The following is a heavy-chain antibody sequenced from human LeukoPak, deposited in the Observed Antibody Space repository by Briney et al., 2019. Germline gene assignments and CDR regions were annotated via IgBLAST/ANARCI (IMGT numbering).Heavy chain of an antibody. CDR2: IIPIFGTA. D-gene: IGHD2-2*02. V-gene: IGHV1-69*13. CDR3: ARAYCSSTSCYNYFDY. CDR1: GGTFSSYA. Sequence: SVKVSFTASGGTFSSYAISWVRQAPGQGLEWMGGIIPIFGTANYAQKVQGRVTITADESTSTAYMELSSLRSEDTAVYYCARAYCSSTSCYNYFDYWGQGTLVTVSS. J-gene: IGHJ4*02.